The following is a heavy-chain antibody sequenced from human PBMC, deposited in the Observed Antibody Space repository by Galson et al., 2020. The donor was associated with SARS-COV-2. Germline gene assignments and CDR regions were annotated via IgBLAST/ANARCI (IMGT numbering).Heavy chain of an antibody. CDR1: GYSFTSYW. J-gene: IGHJ6*02. Sequence: GESLKISCKGSGYSFTSYWIGWVRQMPGKGLEWMGIIYPGDSDTSYSPSFQGQLTISADKSISTAYLQWSSLKASDTAMYYCARLPVPVVGATLGYYYGMDVWGQGTTVTVSS. CDR2: IYPGDSDT. V-gene: IGHV5-51*01. D-gene: IGHD1-26*01. CDR3: ARLPVPVVGATLGYYYGMDV.